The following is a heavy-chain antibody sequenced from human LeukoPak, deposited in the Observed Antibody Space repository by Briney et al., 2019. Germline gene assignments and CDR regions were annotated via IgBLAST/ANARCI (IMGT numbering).Heavy chain of an antibody. V-gene: IGHV3-48*01. Sequence: GGSLRLSCAASGFTFSSYSMNWVRQAPGKGLEWVSYISSSSSTIYYADSVKGRFIISRDNAKNSLYLQMNSLRAEDTAVYYCARVGARIPLGRAFYIWGQGTMVTVSS. D-gene: IGHD1-26*01. CDR3: ARVGARIPLGRAFYI. CDR2: ISSSSSTI. CDR1: GFTFSSYS. J-gene: IGHJ3*02.